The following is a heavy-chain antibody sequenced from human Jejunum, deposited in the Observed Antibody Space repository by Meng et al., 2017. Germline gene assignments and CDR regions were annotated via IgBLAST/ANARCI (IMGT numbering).Heavy chain of an antibody. CDR3: ARTRYYDSGGYLEFGY. Sequence: AETLSLTCAVSGYSISSGFYWGWIRQSTGKGLEWIVSTFHSGATYYNPSLKSRVTISVDTSTNQFSLKLTSVTAADTAVYYCARTRYYDSGGYLEFGYWGQGTLVTISS. CDR1: GYSISSGFY. V-gene: IGHV4-38-2*01. D-gene: IGHD3-22*01. J-gene: IGHJ4*02. CDR2: TFHSGAT.